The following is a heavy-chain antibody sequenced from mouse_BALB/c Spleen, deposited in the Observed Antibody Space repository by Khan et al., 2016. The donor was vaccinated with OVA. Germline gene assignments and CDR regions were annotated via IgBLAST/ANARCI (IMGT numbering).Heavy chain of an antibody. V-gene: IGHV5-6*01. Sequence: VELVESGGDLVRPGGSLKLSCAASGFTFSAYGMSWVRQSPDKRLEWVATINSDGSYTYYPDSLKGRFIISRDNAKNTLYLQMRSLKSEDTAMYYCASHLTGSFAYWGQGTLVTVSA. J-gene: IGHJ3*01. D-gene: IGHD4-1*01. CDR3: ASHLTGSFAY. CDR2: INSDGSYT. CDR1: GFTFSAYG.